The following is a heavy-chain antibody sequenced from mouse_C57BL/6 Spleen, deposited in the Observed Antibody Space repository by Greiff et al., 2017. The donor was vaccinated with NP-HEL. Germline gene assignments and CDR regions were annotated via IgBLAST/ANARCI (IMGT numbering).Heavy chain of an antibody. J-gene: IGHJ3*01. Sequence: VHVQQSGAELVKPGASVKLSCTASGFTITDYYMHWVKQRPEQGLEWIGRIDPEDGETKYAPKFQGKATITADTSSNTAYLQLSSLTSEDTAVYYCARSYDGYYGAWFAYWGQGTLVTVSA. CDR2: IDPEDGET. CDR3: ARSYDGYYGAWFAY. CDR1: GFTITDYY. D-gene: IGHD2-3*01. V-gene: IGHV14-2*01.